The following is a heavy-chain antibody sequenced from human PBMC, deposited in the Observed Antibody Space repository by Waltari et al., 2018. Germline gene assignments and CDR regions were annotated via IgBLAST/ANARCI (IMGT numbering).Heavy chain of an antibody. CDR1: GYTFTGYY. V-gene: IGHV1-69*01. D-gene: IGHD1-26*01. CDR3: ARGEWELLNFDY. CDR2: IIPIFGTA. Sequence: QVQLVQSGAEVKKPGASVKVSCKASGYTFTGYYMHWVRQAPGQGLEWMGGIIPIFGTANYAQKFQGRVTITTDESTSTAYMELSSLRSEDTAVYYCARGEWELLNFDYWGQGTLVTVSS. J-gene: IGHJ4*02.